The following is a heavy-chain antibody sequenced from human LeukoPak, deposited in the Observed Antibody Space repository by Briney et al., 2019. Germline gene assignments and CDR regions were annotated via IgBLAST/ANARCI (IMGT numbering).Heavy chain of an antibody. D-gene: IGHD2-2*01. CDR3: AKVLKYCSSTSCYLHYYYYMDV. V-gene: IGHV3-30*02. CDR2: IRYDGSNK. CDR1: GFTFSLFG. J-gene: IGHJ6*03. Sequence: GGSLRLSCAASGFTFSLFGMHWVRQAPGKGLEWVAFIRYDGSNKYYADSVKGRFTISRDNSKNTLYLQMNSLRAENTAVYYCAKVLKYCSSTSCYLHYYYYMDVWGKGTTVTVSS.